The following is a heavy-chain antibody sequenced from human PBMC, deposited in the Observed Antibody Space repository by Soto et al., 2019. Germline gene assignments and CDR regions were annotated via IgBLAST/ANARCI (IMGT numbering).Heavy chain of an antibody. V-gene: IGHV1-69*01. J-gene: IGHJ1*01. Sequence: QVQLIQSGAEVKKPGSSVKVSCKAYGGTFSRYAISWVRQAPGQGLEWMGGITPIFGTANYAQKFQGRVAITADESTRTSYMELRSLRSGDTAVYYCAGGWGYDTSDYYYAYWGQGTLITVSS. CDR2: ITPIFGTA. CDR3: AGGWGYDTSDYYYAY. CDR1: GGTFSRYA. D-gene: IGHD3-22*01.